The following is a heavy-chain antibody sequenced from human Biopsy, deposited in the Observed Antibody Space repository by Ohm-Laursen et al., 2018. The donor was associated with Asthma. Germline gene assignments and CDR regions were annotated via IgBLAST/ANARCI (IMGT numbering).Heavy chain of an antibody. CDR2: ISYDGGKK. Sequence: SLRLSCAASKFSFSNFGMHWVRQAPGKGLEWVAFISYDGGKKFITDSMKGRLSISRDNSKNTLFLQMGRLRPDDTALYYCAKGAHDYVSLIVSPQKNGIESWGQGTLVTVSS. CDR1: KFSFSNFG. J-gene: IGHJ4*02. V-gene: IGHV3-30*18. D-gene: IGHD4-17*01. CDR3: AKGAHDYVSLIVSPQKNGIES.